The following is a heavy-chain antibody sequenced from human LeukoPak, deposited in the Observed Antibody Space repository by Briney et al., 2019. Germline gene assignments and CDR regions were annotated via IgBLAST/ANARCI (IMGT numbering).Heavy chain of an antibody. V-gene: IGHV1-2*02. J-gene: IGHJ4*02. Sequence: ASVKVSCKASGYTFTGYYMHWVRQAPGQGLEWMGWINPNSGGTNCAQKFQGRVTMTRDTSISTAYMELSRLRSDDTAVYYCARVPSSSRPIYFDYWGQGTLVTVSS. D-gene: IGHD6-6*01. CDR2: INPNSGGT. CDR3: ARVPSSSRPIYFDY. CDR1: GYTFTGYY.